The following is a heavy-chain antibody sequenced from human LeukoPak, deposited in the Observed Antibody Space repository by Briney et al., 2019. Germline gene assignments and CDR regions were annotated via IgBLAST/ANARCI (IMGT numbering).Heavy chain of an antibody. D-gene: IGHD3-10*01. CDR2: LSSTSINI. CDR1: GFIFSNYA. CDR3: ARLSMTSYGKYYFEY. J-gene: IGHJ4*02. V-gene: IGHV3-21*01. Sequence: GGSLRLSCAASGFIFSNYAMEWVRQVPGKGLEWVSSLSSTSINIYYADSVKGRFTISRDNAKNSLYLQMNSLRAEDTAVYYCARLSMTSYGKYYFEYWGQGTLVTVSS.